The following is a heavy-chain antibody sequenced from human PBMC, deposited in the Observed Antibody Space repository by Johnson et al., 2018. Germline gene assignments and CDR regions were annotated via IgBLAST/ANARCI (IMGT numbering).Heavy chain of an antibody. V-gene: IGHV4-59*01. CDR3: ARVITGTTARAFDI. CDR2: NYYSGST. D-gene: IGHD1-20*01. J-gene: IGHJ3*02. Sequence: QVQLQESGPGLVKPSETLSLTCTVSGGSINNYYWSWIRQPPGKGLEWMGDNYYSGSTRYNPPLKSRVTISVDTSKNQFSLNLSAVTAADTAVYYCARVITGTTARAFDIWGQGTMVTVSS. CDR1: GGSINNYY.